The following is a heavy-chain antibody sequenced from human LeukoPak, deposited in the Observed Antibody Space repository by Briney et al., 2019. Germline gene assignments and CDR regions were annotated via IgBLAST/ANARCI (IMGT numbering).Heavy chain of an antibody. J-gene: IGHJ3*02. Sequence: GGSLRLSCAASGFTFSSYGMHWVRQAPGKGLEWLAVIWYDGSNKYYADSVKGRFTISRDNSKNTLYLQMNSLRAEDTAVYYCARDQWANSGYAIGGDAFDIWGQGTMVTVSS. CDR1: GFTFSSYG. V-gene: IGHV3-33*01. CDR2: IWYDGSNK. CDR3: ARDQWANSGYAIGGDAFDI. D-gene: IGHD5-12*01.